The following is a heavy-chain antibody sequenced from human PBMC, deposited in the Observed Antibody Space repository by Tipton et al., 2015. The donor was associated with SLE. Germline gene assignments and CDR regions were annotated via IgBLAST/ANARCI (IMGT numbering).Heavy chain of an antibody. CDR3: AKVLLWFGEGDWFDP. V-gene: IGHV1-18*04. CDR1: GYTFTSYG. Sequence: QSGAEVKKPGASVKVSCKASGYTFTSYGISWVRQAPGQGLEWMGWISAYNGNTNYAQKLQGRVTMTTDTSTSTAYMELSSLRSEDTAVYYCAKVLLWFGEGDWFDPWGQGTLVTVSS. CDR2: ISAYNGNT. D-gene: IGHD3-10*01. J-gene: IGHJ5*02.